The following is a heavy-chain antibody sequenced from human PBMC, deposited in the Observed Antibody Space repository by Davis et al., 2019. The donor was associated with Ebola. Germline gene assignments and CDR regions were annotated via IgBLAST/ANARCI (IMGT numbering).Heavy chain of an antibody. CDR2: INHSGSI. CDR3: ARGRGYSSSWSFYYYGMDV. J-gene: IGHJ6*02. Sequence: MPGGSLRLSCAVYGGSFSGYYWSWIRQPPGKGLEWIGEINHSGSINYNPSLKSRVTISVDTSKNQFSLKLSSVTAADTAVYYCARGRGYSSSWSFYYYGMDVWGQGTTVTASS. CDR1: GGSFSGYY. V-gene: IGHV4-34*01. D-gene: IGHD6-13*01.